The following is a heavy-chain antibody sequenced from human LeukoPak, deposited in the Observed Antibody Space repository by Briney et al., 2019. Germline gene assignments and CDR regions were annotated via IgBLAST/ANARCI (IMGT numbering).Heavy chain of an antibody. CDR3: ARRSYGMDV. V-gene: IGHV4-34*01. CDR2: INHSGST. CDR1: GGSFSGYS. J-gene: IGHJ6*02. Sequence: SETLSLTCAVYGGSFSGYSWSWIRQPPGKGLEWIGEINHSGSTNYNPSLKSRVTISVDTSKNQFSLKLSSVTAADTAVYYCARRSYGMDVWGQGTTVTVSS.